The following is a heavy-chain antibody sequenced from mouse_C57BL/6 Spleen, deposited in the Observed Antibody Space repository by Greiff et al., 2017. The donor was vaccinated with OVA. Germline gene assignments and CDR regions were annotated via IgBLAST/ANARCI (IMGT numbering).Heavy chain of an antibody. J-gene: IGHJ2*01. CDR2: IYPGGGYT. V-gene: IGHV1-63*01. CDR1: GYTFTNYW. Sequence: QVQLQQSGAELVRPGTSVKMSCKASGYTFTNYWIGWAKQRPGHGLEWIGDIYPGGGYTNYNEKFKGKATLTADKSSSTAYMQFSSLTSEDSAIYYCARWLDSSGFRVDYWGQGTTLTVSS. D-gene: IGHD3-2*02. CDR3: ARWLDSSGFRVDY.